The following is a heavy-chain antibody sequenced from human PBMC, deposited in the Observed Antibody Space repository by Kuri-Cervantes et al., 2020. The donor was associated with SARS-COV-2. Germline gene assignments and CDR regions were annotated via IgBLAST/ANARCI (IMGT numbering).Heavy chain of an antibody. Sequence: SETLSLTCAVYGGSFSGYYWSWIRQPPGKGLEWIGEIKHCGSTNYNPSLKSPVTVTVDTSKNQFSLKLSSVTAADTAVYYFANYGLGSYYPPTAPWGQGTLVTVSS. CDR3: ANYGLGSYYPPTAP. D-gene: IGHD3-10*01. V-gene: IGHV4-34*01. J-gene: IGHJ5*02. CDR2: IKHCGST. CDR1: GGSFSGYY.